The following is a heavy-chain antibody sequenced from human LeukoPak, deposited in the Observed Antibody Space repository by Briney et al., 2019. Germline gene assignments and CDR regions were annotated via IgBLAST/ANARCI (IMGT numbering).Heavy chain of an antibody. V-gene: IGHV3-21*01. D-gene: IGHD5-18*01. Sequence: GGSLRLSCAVSGFTFSSYSMNWVRQAPGKGLEWVSSISSSSSYIYYADSVKGRFTISRDNAKNSLYLQMNSLRAEDTAVYYRASIGYSCGDAFDIWGQGTMVTVSS. CDR3: ASIGYSCGDAFDI. CDR1: GFTFSSYS. CDR2: ISSSSSYI. J-gene: IGHJ3*02.